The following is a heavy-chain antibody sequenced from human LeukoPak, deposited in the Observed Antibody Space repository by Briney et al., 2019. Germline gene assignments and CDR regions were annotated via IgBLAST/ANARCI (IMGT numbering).Heavy chain of an antibody. CDR3: ATAREARCYCSYYFDY. CDR2: IIPIFGTA. J-gene: IGHJ4*02. Sequence: SVNVSRKASGGTLSSYAISWVRPAPGRGLEWMGGIIPIFGTANYAQKFQGRVTITADESTSTAYMELSSLRSEDTAVYYCATAREARCYCSYYFDYWGQGTLVTVSS. V-gene: IGHV1-69*01. CDR1: GGTLSSYA. D-gene: IGHD2-21*01.